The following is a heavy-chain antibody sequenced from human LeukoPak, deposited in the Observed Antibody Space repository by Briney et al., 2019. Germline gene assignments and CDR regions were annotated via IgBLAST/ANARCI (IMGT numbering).Heavy chain of an antibody. Sequence: GGSLRLSCAASGFTFDDYTMHWVRQAPGKGLEWVSLICWDGGSTYYADSVKGRFTISRDNSKNSLYLQMNSLRTEDTALYYCAKGSLRFLEWLFFDYWGQGTLVTVSS. V-gene: IGHV3-43*01. CDR3: AKGSLRFLEWLFFDY. CDR1: GFTFDDYT. D-gene: IGHD3-3*01. J-gene: IGHJ4*02. CDR2: ICWDGGST.